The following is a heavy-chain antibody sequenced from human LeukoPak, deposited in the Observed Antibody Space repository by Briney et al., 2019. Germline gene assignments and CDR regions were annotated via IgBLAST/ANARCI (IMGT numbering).Heavy chain of an antibody. V-gene: IGHV3-7*03. Sequence: GGSLRLSCAASGFTFSSYWMSWVRQAPGKGLEWVANIKQDGSEKYYVDSVKGRFTISRDNAKNSPYLQMNSLRAEDTAVYYCARVPTGGVYDYVWGSYRSYYFDYWGQGTLVTISS. CDR3: ARVPTGGVYDYVWGSYRSYYFDY. D-gene: IGHD3-16*02. CDR2: IKQDGSEK. CDR1: GFTFSSYW. J-gene: IGHJ4*02.